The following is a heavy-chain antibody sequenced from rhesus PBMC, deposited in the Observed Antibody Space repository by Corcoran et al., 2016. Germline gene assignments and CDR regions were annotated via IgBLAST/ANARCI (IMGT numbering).Heavy chain of an antibody. V-gene: IGHV4-169*01. Sequence: LQLQESGPGLVKPSETLSVTCAVSGGSISSSYWSWIRQSPGKGLEWIGYIYVSGSSTNYNPSLKSRVTLSVDSSKNQLSLKLSSGTTADTAVYYCARSWGQRVLVPDYWGQGVLVTVSS. CDR3: ARSWGQRVLVPDY. CDR2: IYVSGSST. CDR1: GGSISSSY. J-gene: IGHJ4*01. D-gene: IGHD2-2*01.